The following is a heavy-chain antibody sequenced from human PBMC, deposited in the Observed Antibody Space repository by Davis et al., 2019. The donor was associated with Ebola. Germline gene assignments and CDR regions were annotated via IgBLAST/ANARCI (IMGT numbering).Heavy chain of an antibody. CDR1: GFIFSSYG. CDR2: ISYDGSSK. Sequence: GESLKISCVASGFIFSSYGMHWVRQTPGKGLEWVALISYDGSSKYYSDSVKGRFTISRDNSKNTLYLQMNSLRAEDTAVYYCARDLGDSSGYYHHTLDYWGQGTLVTVSS. D-gene: IGHD3-22*01. J-gene: IGHJ4*02. CDR3: ARDLGDSSGYYHHTLDY. V-gene: IGHV3-30*03.